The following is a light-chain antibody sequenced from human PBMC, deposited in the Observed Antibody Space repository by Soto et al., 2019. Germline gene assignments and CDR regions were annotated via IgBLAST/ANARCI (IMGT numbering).Light chain of an antibody. CDR2: DAS. CDR1: QSVSSY. CDR3: QQRSNEGT. Sequence: EIVLTQSPATLSLSPGERATLSCRASQSVSSYLAWYQQKPGQAPRLLIYDASNRATGIPARFSGSGSGTDFTLTISRLEPEDFAVYCCQQRSNEGTFGQGTKVEIK. J-gene: IGKJ1*01. V-gene: IGKV3-11*01.